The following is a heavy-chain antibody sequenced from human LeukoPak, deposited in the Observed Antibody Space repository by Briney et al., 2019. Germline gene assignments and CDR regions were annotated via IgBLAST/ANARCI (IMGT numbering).Heavy chain of an antibody. V-gene: IGHV3-23*01. CDR2: ISGSGGSR. CDR1: GFTFSSYA. J-gene: IGHJ4*02. D-gene: IGHD3-3*01. CDR3: AKENTIFGVVIIPFDY. Sequence: GGSLRLSCAASGFTFSSYALSWVRQAPGKGLEWVSAISGSGGSRYYADSVKGRFTISRDNSKNTLYLQMNSLRAEDTAVYYCAKENTIFGVVIIPFDYWGQGTLVTVSS.